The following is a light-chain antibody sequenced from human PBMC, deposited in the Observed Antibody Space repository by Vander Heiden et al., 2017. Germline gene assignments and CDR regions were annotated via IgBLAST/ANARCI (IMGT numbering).Light chain of an antibody. CDR2: EGS. CDR3: SSYTSSSTLAGDV. Sequence: QSALTQPASVSGSPGQSITISCTGTRSDVGGYNYVSWYQQHTGKAPKLMSYEGSNRPSGVSNRFSGSKSGNTAYLNISGLQAEDEADYYCSSYTSSSTLAGDVCGTGTKLTVL. V-gene: IGLV2-14*01. J-gene: IGLJ1*01. CDR1: RSDVGGYNY.